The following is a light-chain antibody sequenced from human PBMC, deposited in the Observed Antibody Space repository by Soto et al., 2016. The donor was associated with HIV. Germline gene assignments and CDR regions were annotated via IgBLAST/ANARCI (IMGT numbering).Light chain of an antibody. Sequence: DIQMTQSPSTLSASVGDRVTITCRASQSISSWLAWYQQKPGKAPKVLIYKASSLESGVPSRFSGSGSGTEFTLTISSLQPDDFATYYCQQYNSYSRWTFGQGTKVGIK. V-gene: IGKV1-5*03. CDR2: KAS. J-gene: IGKJ1*01. CDR3: QQYNSYSRWT. CDR1: QSISSW.